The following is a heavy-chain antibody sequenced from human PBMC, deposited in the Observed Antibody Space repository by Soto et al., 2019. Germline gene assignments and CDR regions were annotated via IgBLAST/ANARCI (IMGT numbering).Heavy chain of an antibody. V-gene: IGHV3-23*01. CDR1: GYKFSNYA. J-gene: IGHJ2*01. CDR2: ISNGGDYI. D-gene: IGHD3-16*01. CDR3: AKDAGPLGTNDWYFDV. Sequence: EVQLLESGGGLVQPGGSLRLSCAASGYKFSNYAMTWVRQAPGKGLEWVSCISNGGDYIYYADAVKGRVTISRDKSTSTLYLQMNGLTAEDTAVYYGAKDAGPLGTNDWYFDVWGRGTLVTVSP.